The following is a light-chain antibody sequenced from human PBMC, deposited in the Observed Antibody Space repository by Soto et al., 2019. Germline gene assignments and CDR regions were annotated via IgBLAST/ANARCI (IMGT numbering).Light chain of an antibody. Sequence: QSVLAQPTSVSGAPGQRVTFSCTGSRSNIGAGYGVHWYQQLPGTAPKLLIYGDTNRPSGVPYRFSGSKSVTSASLAITGLQSDDEADYYCQSYDSSLSGYGFGTGTKLTVL. J-gene: IGLJ1*01. CDR3: QSYDSSLSGYG. CDR2: GDT. CDR1: RSNIGAGYG. V-gene: IGLV1-40*01.